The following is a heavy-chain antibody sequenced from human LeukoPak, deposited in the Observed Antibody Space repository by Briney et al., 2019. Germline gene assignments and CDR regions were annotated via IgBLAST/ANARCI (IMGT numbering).Heavy chain of an antibody. CDR3: ARDSSYYYDSSATGDFDY. J-gene: IGHJ4*02. CDR1: GYTFTGYY. D-gene: IGHD3-22*01. CDR2: INPNSGGT. V-gene: IGHV1-2*02. Sequence: ASVKVSCKASGYTFTGYYMHWVRQAPGQGLEWMGWINPNSGGTNYAQKFQGRVTMTRDTSISTAYMELSRLRSDDTAVYYCARDSSYYYDSSATGDFDYWGQGTLVTVSS.